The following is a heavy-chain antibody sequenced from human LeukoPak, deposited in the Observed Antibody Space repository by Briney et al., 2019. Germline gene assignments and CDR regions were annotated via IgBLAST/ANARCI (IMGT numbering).Heavy chain of an antibody. D-gene: IGHD1-26*01. CDR1: GFTLSSYP. V-gene: IGHV3-21*04. J-gene: IGHJ4*02. CDR3: ARGKTKRYSRSYSQEGFDY. Sequence: GGSLTLSCGASGFTLSSYPMLWLRQAPGRGRECLSSISNSSSYIYHAHSVKGRCTISRDNAKNSLYLQINSQSGEDTALLYWARGKTKRYSRSYSQEGFDYWGQGTLVTASS. CDR2: ISNSSSYI.